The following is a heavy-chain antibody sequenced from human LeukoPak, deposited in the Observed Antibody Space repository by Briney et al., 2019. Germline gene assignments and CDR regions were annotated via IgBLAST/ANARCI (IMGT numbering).Heavy chain of an antibody. J-gene: IGHJ4*02. D-gene: IGHD4-17*01. CDR1: GFTFSSYG. CDR3: AKDGRDYGDYVDY. V-gene: IGHV3-30*18. Sequence: GGSLRLSCAASGFTFSSYGMHWVRQAPGEGLEWVAVISYDGSNKYYADSVKGRFTISRDNSKNTLYLQMNSLRAEDTAVYYCAKDGRDYGDYVDYWGQGTLVTVSS. CDR2: ISYDGSNK.